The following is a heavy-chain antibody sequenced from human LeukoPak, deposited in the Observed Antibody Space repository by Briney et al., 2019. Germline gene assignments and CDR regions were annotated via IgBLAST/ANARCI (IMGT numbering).Heavy chain of an antibody. D-gene: IGHD4-11*01. CDR3: ARSNQADDY. CDR2: INPGGSST. J-gene: IGHJ4*02. CDR1: GFTFSNYW. V-gene: IGHV3-74*01. Sequence: GGSLRLSCAASGFTFSNYWMHWVRQVPGKGLVWVSRINPGGSSTTYADSVKGRFTISRDNAKNMLYLQMNSLRAEDTAVYYCARSNQADDYWGQGTLVTVSS.